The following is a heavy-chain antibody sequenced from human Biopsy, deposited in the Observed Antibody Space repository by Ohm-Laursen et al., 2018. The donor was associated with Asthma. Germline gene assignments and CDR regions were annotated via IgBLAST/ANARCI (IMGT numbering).Heavy chain of an antibody. Sequence: SLRLSCSASGRHFGSYNMHWARQAPGKGLEWVAVITFDGSTQHYGDSVKGRFTISGDNSKNMLFLQMNSLRAEDTAVYYCSRDTLGYYFDIWGQGTQVTVSS. CDR3: SRDTLGYYFDI. CDR2: ITFDGSTQ. CDR1: GRHFGSYN. J-gene: IGHJ4*02. V-gene: IGHV3-30-3*01. D-gene: IGHD3-9*01.